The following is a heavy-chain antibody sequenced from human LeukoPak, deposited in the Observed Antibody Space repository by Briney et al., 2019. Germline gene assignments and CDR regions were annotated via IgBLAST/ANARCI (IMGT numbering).Heavy chain of an antibody. Sequence: GESLRLSCAAAGFTFSSYAMSWVRQAPGKGLEWVSAISGSGGSTYYADSVKGRFTISRDNSKNTLYLQMNSLRAEDTAVYYCAKLVAGPQYYFDYWGQGTLVTVSS. CDR2: ISGSGGST. D-gene: IGHD6-19*01. J-gene: IGHJ4*02. CDR3: AKLVAGPQYYFDY. V-gene: IGHV3-23*01. CDR1: GFTFSSYA.